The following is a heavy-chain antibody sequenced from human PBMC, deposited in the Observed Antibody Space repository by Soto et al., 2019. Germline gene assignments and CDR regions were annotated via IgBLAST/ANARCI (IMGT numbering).Heavy chain of an antibody. V-gene: IGHV4-59*08. CDR2: IYYSGST. D-gene: IGHD3-9*01. J-gene: IGHJ4*02. Sequence: SETLSLTCTVSGGSISSYYWSWIRQPPGKGLEWIGYIYYSGSTNYNPSLKSRVTISVDTFKNQFSLKLSSVTAADTAVYYCARHLSWLGFDYWGQGTLVTVSS. CDR3: ARHLSWLGFDY. CDR1: GGSISSYY.